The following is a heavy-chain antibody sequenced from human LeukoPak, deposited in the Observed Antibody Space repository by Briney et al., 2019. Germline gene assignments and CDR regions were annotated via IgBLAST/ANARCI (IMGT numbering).Heavy chain of an antibody. D-gene: IGHD3-10*01. J-gene: IGHJ4*02. Sequence: GGSLRLSCAVSGITLSNYGMSWVRQAPGKGLEWVAGISDSGGRTNYADSVKGRFTISRDNPKNTLYLQMNSVRAEDTAVYFCAKRGVVIRIILVGFHKEAYYFDSWGQGALVTVSS. CDR3: AKRGVVIRIILVGFHKEAYYFDS. V-gene: IGHV3-23*01. CDR2: ISDSGGRT. CDR1: GITLSNYG.